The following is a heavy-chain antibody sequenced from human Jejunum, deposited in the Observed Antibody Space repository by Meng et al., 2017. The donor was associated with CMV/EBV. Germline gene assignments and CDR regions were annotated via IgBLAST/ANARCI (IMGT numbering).Heavy chain of an antibody. CDR2: IYYSGST. Sequence: HVQRQESGPGLAKPSQTLHLTCAVSGGSVSSGGYYWTWICQHPGKGLEWFGHIYYSGSTFYNPSLKRRVIISIGTSKNQFSLNLRSVTAADTAVYYCARVSSGWDYFDYWGQGTLVTVSS. D-gene: IGHD6-19*01. J-gene: IGHJ4*02. CDR1: GGSVSSGGYY. CDR3: ARVSSGWDYFDY. V-gene: IGHV4-31*11.